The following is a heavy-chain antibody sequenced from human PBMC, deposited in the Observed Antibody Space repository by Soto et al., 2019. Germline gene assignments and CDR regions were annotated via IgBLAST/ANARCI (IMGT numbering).Heavy chain of an antibody. CDR1: GFSFSDHY. CDR3: VPSIPSSKWSGFAS. J-gene: IGHJ4*02. CDR2: TRNKAYSFTT. D-gene: IGHD6-13*01. Sequence: EVQLVESGGGLVRPGGSLRLSCAASGFSFSDHYMDWVRQAPGKGLEWVGRTRNKAYSFTTEYAPALKGRFTISRDDSEDSLYLQMNSLKTEDTALYYCVPSIPSSKWSGFASWGQGTLVTVSP. V-gene: IGHV3-72*01.